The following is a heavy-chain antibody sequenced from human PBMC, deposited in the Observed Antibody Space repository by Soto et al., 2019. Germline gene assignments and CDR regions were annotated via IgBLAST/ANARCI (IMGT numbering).Heavy chain of an antibody. CDR2: ISYDGSNE. CDR1: EFMVSTDG. J-gene: IGHJ4*02. Sequence: GGSQRLCCSASEFMVSTDGMPSVRQAPGKGLEWVAVISYDGSNEYYADSVKGRFTISRDNSKNTLYLQMNSLRAEDTAVYYCAKDGLVGYCSGGSCATSYFDYWGQGT. CDR3: AKDGLVGYCSGGSCATSYFDY. D-gene: IGHD2-15*01. V-gene: IGHV3-30*18.